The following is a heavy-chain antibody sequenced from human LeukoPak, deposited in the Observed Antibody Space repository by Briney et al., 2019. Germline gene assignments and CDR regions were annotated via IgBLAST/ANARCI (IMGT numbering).Heavy chain of an antibody. CDR2: ISYDGSNK. Sequence: PGRSLRLSCAASGFTFSSYGMHWVRQAPGKGLEWVAVISYDGSNKYYADSVKGRFTISRDNAKNSLFLQMNSLRDEDTAVYFCARYFGLWGRGTLVTVSS. CDR1: GFTFSSYG. J-gene: IGHJ2*01. V-gene: IGHV3-30*03. CDR3: ARYFGL.